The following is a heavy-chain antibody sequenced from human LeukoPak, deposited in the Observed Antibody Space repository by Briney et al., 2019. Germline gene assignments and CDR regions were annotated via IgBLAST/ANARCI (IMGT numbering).Heavy chain of an antibody. CDR2: FYYCGST. CDR3: ARTTEGYCRGRSCYSYYYYMDV. J-gene: IGHJ6*03. CDR1: GGSISSYY. V-gene: IGHV4-59*01. D-gene: IGHD2-15*01. Sequence: PSEPLSLTCTVCGGSISSYYWSWIRQPSGKGLEWFGYFYYCGSTNYDPSLKSRVTISVDTSKNQFSLKLSSVTAADTAVYYCARTTEGYCRGRSCYSYYYYMDVWGKGTTVTVSS.